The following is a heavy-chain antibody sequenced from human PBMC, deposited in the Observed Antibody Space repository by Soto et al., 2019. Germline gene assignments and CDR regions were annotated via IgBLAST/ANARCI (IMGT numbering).Heavy chain of an antibody. V-gene: IGHV3-33*06. CDR2: IWYDGSKK. Sequence: QPGGSLRLSCAASGFTFSTYGIHWVLQAPGKGLEWLAVIWYDGSKKYYADSVQGRFTISRDNSKNTGYLQMNSLRAEDTAVYYCVKDHCGGDCYSNPYFDYWGQGTLVTVSS. J-gene: IGHJ4*02. CDR3: VKDHCGGDCYSNPYFDY. D-gene: IGHD2-21*02. CDR1: GFTFSTYG.